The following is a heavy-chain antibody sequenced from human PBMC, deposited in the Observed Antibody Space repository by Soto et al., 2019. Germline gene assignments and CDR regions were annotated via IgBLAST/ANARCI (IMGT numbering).Heavy chain of an antibody. CDR1: GFTFSTYY. Sequence: GGSLRLSCAASGFTFSTYYMAWVRQAPGKGLEWVSTILVGGNTYYADSVKGRFTISRDNSKNTLYLQMNSLTAGDTAVYYCAKATATGGGAFDICGQGTMVTVSS. D-gene: IGHD2-8*02. CDR3: AKATATGGGAFDI. V-gene: IGHV3-23*01. CDR2: ILVGGNT. J-gene: IGHJ3*02.